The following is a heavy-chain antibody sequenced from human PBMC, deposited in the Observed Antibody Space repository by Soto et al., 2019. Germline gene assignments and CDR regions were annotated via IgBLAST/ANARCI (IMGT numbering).Heavy chain of an antibody. V-gene: IGHV4-39*01. CDR1: NDSIRSGSFY. Sequence: PSEILSLTHTDPNDSIRSGSFYWAWIRQPPGRGLEWIGSLSYLEDTDYNPSLKSRVTISKDASKNQFSLKLTSMTAADTAVYYCATGRSDSGSYEEHFWGQGTLVTVSS. D-gene: IGHD6-19*01. CDR3: ATGRSDSGSYEEHF. CDR2: LSYLEDT. J-gene: IGHJ4*02.